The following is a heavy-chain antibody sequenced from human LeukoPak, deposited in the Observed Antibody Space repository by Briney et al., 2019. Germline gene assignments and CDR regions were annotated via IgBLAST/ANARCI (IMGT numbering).Heavy chain of an antibody. CDR1: GGSISSYY. Sequence: SETLSLTCTVSGGSISSYYWSWIRQPPGKALEWVGEINHSGSTFYHPSLKSRVTISINTSKNHFSLKLSSVTAADTAVYYCARGDTDYYDDYGMDVWGQGTTVTVSS. J-gene: IGHJ6*02. V-gene: IGHV4-34*01. CDR3: ARGDTDYYDDYGMDV. CDR2: INHSGST.